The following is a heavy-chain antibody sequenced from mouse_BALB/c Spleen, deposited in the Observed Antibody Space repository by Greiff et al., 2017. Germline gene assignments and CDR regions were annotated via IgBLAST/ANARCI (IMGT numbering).Heavy chain of an antibody. Sequence: EVHLVESGGGLVQPGGSLKLSCAASGFTFSSYTMSWVRQTPEKRLEWVAYISNGGGSSYYPDTVKGRFTIYRDNAKNTLYLQMSSLKSEDTAMYYCARLYYVDYWGQGTSVTVSS. CDR1: GFTFSSYT. CDR3: ARLYYVDY. J-gene: IGHJ4*01. V-gene: IGHV5-12-2*01. D-gene: IGHD1-1*01. CDR2: ISNGGGSS.